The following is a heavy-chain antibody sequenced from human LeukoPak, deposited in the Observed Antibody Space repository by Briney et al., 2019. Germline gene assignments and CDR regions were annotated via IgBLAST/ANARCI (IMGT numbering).Heavy chain of an antibody. CDR3: AGAGSWCGYYYYYMDV. V-gene: IGHV1-69*05. D-gene: IGHD6-13*01. CDR2: IIPIFGTA. CDR1: GGTFSSYA. J-gene: IGHJ6*03. Sequence: SVKVSCKASGGTFSSYAISWVRQAPGQGLEWMGGIIPIFGTANYAQKFQGRVTITTDESTSTAYMELSSLRSEDTAVYYCAGAGSWCGYYYYYMDVWGKGTTVTVSS.